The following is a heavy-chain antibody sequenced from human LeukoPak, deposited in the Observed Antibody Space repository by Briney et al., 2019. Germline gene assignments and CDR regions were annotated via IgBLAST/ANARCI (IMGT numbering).Heavy chain of an antibody. CDR1: AFTFITYA. V-gene: IGHV3-30*04. CDR2: IIFEGSDN. J-gene: IGHJ4*02. CDR3: ARGTYYYDTNGYYSGGLGY. Sequence: PGGSLRLSCAASAFTFITYAMHWARRAPGKGRECVSVIIFEGSDNYYPDSVRGRFTICRDNSENTLFMQMNSLRAEDTAVYYCARGTYYYDTNGYYSGGLGYWGQGTLVTVTS. D-gene: IGHD3-22*01.